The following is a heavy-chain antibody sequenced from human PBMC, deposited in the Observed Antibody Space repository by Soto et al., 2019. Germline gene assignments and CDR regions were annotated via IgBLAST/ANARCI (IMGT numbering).Heavy chain of an antibody. V-gene: IGHV1-69*13. CDR3: ARPKEGALRYFDWLLSFDY. Sequence: GASVKVSCKASGGTFSSYAISWVRQAPGQGLEWMGGIIPIFGTANYAQKFQGRVTITADESTSTVYMELSSLRSEDTAVYYCARPKEGALRYFDWLLSFDYWGQGTLVTVSS. D-gene: IGHD3-9*01. CDR1: GGTFSSYA. J-gene: IGHJ4*02. CDR2: IIPIFGTA.